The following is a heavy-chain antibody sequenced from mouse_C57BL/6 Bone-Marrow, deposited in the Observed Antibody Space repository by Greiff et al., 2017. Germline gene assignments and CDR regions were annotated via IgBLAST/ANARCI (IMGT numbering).Heavy chain of an antibody. V-gene: IGHV2-5*01. CDR1: GFSLTSYG. Sequence: VKLQESGPGLVQPSQSLSITCTVSGFSLTSYGVHWVRQSPGKGLEWLGVIWRGGSTDYNAAFMSRLSITKDNSKSQVFFKMNSLQADDTAIYYCAKKGAYYSNFDVWGTGTTVTVSS. CDR3: AKKGAYYSNFDV. J-gene: IGHJ1*03. CDR2: IWRGGST. D-gene: IGHD2-5*01.